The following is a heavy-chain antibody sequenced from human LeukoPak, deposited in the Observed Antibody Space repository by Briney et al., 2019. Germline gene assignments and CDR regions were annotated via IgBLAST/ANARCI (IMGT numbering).Heavy chain of an antibody. J-gene: IGHJ4*02. CDR2: IYTSGST. V-gene: IGHV4-61*02. CDR1: GGSISSGSYY. D-gene: IGHD6-19*01. CDR3: ARGYSSGWYYFDY. Sequence: SETLSLTCTVSGGSISSGSYYWSWIRQPAGKGLEWIGRIYTSGSTNYNPSLKSRVTISVDTSKNQFTLKLSSVTAADTAVYYCARGYSSGWYYFDYWGQGTLVTVSS.